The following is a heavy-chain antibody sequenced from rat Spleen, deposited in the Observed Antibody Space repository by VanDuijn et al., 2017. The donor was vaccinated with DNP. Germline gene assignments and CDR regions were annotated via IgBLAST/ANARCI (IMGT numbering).Heavy chain of an antibody. Sequence: QVHLKESGPGLVQPSQTLSLTCTVSGVSLPSNTVAWVRQPPGKGLEWIAAMSSGGNTFYSSALKPRLSISRDTSKSQVFLKMNSLQTEDTAMYFCARSDYHDGSHYYGYFDCWGQGVLVTVSS. CDR3: ARSDYHDGSHYYGYFDC. D-gene: IGHD1-12*02. J-gene: IGHJ2*01. CDR1: GVSLPSNT. CDR2: MSSGGNT. V-gene: IGHV2-6*01.